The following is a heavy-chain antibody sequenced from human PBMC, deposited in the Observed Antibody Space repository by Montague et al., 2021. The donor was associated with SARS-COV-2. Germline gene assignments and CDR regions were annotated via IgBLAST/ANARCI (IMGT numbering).Heavy chain of an antibody. CDR2: IYPGDSDT. D-gene: IGHD6-19*01. J-gene: IGHJ4*02. CDR3: ARHDDGSSGWPAFGY. CDR1: GYSFTSYW. V-gene: IGHV5-51*01. Sequence: QSGAEVKKPGESLKISCKGSGYSFTSYWIGWVRQMPGKGLEWMGIIYPGDSDTRYSPSFQGQVTISAGKSISTAYLQWSSLEASDTAMYYCARHDDGSSGWPAFGYWGQGTLVTVSS.